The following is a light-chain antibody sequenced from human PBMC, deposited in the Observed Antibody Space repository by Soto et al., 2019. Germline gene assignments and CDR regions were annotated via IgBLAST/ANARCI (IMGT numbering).Light chain of an antibody. V-gene: IGKV3-15*01. J-gene: IGKJ2*01. Sequence: EIVMTQSPATLSVSPGERATLSCRASQSVATNLAWYQQKPGQAPRLLIYGASTRATGIPAGFSGNGSGTEFTLTISSLESEDFAAYYCQQYNKWPYTFGQGTKLEIK. CDR1: QSVATN. CDR2: GAS. CDR3: QQYNKWPYT.